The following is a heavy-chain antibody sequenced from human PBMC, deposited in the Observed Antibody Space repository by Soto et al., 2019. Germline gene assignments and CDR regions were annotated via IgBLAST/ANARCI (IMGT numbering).Heavy chain of an antibody. CDR1: GGPITSGGYS. CDR2: IYHSGGT. V-gene: IGHV4-30-2*01. Sequence: PSEILSLTCAVSGGPITSGGYSWSWIRQPPGKGLEWIGYIYHSGGTYYNPSLKSRVTLSIDRTKKQFSLKLKSVTAADTAVYFCARTMTTSGWFDPWGQGTLVTVSS. D-gene: IGHD4-17*01. CDR3: ARTMTTSGWFDP. J-gene: IGHJ5*02.